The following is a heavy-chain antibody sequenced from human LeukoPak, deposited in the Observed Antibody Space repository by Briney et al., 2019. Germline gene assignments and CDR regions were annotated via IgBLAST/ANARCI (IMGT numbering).Heavy chain of an antibody. Sequence: ASVKVSFKASGYTFTGYYMHWVRQTPAQGLEWVGWINPNSGGTNNAQKFQGRVTMTRDTSVSTAYMALSRLRSDYAAVYYCARAVRITMVRGVNNDFDYWGQGTLVTVSS. D-gene: IGHD3-10*01. CDR3: ARAVRITMVRGVNNDFDY. CDR1: GYTFTGYY. J-gene: IGHJ4*02. CDR2: INPNSGGT. V-gene: IGHV1-2*02.